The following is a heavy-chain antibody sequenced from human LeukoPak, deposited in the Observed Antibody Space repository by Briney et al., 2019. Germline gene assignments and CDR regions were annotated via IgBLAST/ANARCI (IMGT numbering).Heavy chain of an antibody. CDR3: ARSDGRY. V-gene: IGHV4-59*08. Sequence: PSETLSLTCTVSGGSISSYYWSWIRQPPGQGLEWIGYIYFTGSTNYNPSLKSRVTMSVDTSKNQFSLKLNSVTAADTAVYYCARSDGRYWGQGTLVTVSS. CDR1: GGSISSYY. J-gene: IGHJ4*02. D-gene: IGHD5-24*01. CDR2: IYFTGST.